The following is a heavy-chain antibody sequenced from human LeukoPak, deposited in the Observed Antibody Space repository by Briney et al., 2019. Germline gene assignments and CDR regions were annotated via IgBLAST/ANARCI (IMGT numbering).Heavy chain of an antibody. V-gene: IGHV3-23*01. CDR2: IDRGVGSTRT. D-gene: IGHD2-2*01. CDR3: AKDLRTRQEKRGDY. CDR1: GFTLSIYD. Sequence: GGSLRLSCAASGFTLSIYDMSWVRQAPGKGLECVSAIDRGVGSTRTYYADSVKGRFTISRDNSKNTLYLQMNSLRAEDTAVYYCAKDLRTRQEKRGDYWGQGTLVTVSS. J-gene: IGHJ4*02.